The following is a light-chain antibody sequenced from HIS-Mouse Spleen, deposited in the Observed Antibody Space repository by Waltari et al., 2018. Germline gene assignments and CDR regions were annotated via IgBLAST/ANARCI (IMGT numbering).Light chain of an antibody. Sequence: QSALTQPPSASGSPGQSVTISCTGTSSAVGGYNYVSCYQQHPGKAPKLMMYEVSKRPSGVPDRFSGSKSGNTASLTVSGLQAEDEADYYCSSYAGSNNFNVVFGGGTKLTVL. CDR2: EVS. CDR3: SSYAGSNNFNVV. V-gene: IGLV2-8*01. CDR1: SSAVGGYNY. J-gene: IGLJ2*01.